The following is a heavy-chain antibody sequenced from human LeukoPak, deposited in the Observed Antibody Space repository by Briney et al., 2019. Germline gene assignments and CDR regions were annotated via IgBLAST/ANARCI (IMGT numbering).Heavy chain of an antibody. CDR1: GGSISSYY. D-gene: IGHD5-12*01. CDR2: IYYSGST. Sequence: SETLSLTCTVSGGSISSYYWSWIRQPPGKGLEWIGYIYYSGSTNYNPSLKSRVTISVDTSKNQFSLKLSSVTAADPAVYYCARAGVATITVDYWGQGTLVTVSS. CDR3: ARAGVATITVDY. V-gene: IGHV4-59*01. J-gene: IGHJ4*02.